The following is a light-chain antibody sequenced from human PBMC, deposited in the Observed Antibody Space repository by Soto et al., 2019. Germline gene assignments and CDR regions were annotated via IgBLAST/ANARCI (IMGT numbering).Light chain of an antibody. CDR1: SSDVVGYDY. CDR3: SSYTNPNTVV. J-gene: IGLJ2*01. CDR2: NVN. V-gene: IGLV2-14*03. Sequence: QSALTQVASVSGSPGQSITISCTGTSSDVVGYDYVSWYQQHPGKAPKLMIYNVNYRPSGVSDRFSGSKSGDTASLTISGLQAEDEANYYCSSYTNPNTVVFGGGTKLTVL.